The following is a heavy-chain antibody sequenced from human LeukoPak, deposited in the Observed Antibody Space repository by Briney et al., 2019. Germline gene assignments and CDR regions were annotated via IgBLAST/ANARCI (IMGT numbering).Heavy chain of an antibody. V-gene: IGHV3-53*01. CDR2: IFNGGST. CDR3: ATSTVRLTYDEHFQH. CDR1: GFTVSSNY. Sequence: GGSLRLSCAASGFTVSSNYMSWVRQAAGKGLDWVSVIFNGGSTYYADSVKGRFTISRDNSKNTLYLQMNSLRAAHPAVYYCATSTVRLTYDEHFQHWGQGALVTVSS. D-gene: IGHD3-16*01. J-gene: IGHJ1*01.